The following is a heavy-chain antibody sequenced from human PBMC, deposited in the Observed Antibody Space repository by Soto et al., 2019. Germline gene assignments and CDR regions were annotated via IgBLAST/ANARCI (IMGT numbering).Heavy chain of an antibody. D-gene: IGHD3-10*01. Sequence: PSETLSLTCTVSGGSISNFYWSWIRQPPGKGLEWIGYIYYSGTTSYNPSLNSRVTISVDTSKNQFSLKLNSVAAADTAVYYCARESYYGSGATVVGYRGLGTLVTVS. V-gene: IGHV4-59*01. CDR3: ARESYYGSGATVVGY. J-gene: IGHJ4*02. CDR1: GGSISNFY. CDR2: IYYSGTT.